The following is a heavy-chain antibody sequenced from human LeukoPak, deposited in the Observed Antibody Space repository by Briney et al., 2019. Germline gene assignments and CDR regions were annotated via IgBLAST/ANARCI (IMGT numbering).Heavy chain of an antibody. CDR1: GFTVNSNY. CDR2: IYSDGST. CDR3: ARDFSNYRNY. Sequence: GGSLRLSCAAAGFTVNSNYMSWVRQAPGKGLEWVSLIYSDGSTYYADSVKGRFTISRDNAKNSLYLQMNSLRAEDTAVYYCARDFSNYRNYWGQGTLVTVSS. V-gene: IGHV3-53*01. D-gene: IGHD4-11*01. J-gene: IGHJ4*02.